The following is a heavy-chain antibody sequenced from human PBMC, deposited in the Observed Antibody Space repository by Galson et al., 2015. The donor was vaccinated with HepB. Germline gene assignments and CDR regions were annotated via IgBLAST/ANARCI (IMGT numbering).Heavy chain of an antibody. CDR3: ARDLGVVVVPVGWFDP. Sequence: SLRLSCAASGFIFSNYWMSWVRQAPGKGLEWVANIKQDGSEKYYVDSVKGRFTISRDNAKNSLYLQMNSLRAEDTAVYYCARDLGVVVVPVGWFDPWGQGTLVTVSS. CDR2: IKQDGSEK. V-gene: IGHV3-7*03. CDR1: GFIFSNYW. D-gene: IGHD2-2*01. J-gene: IGHJ5*02.